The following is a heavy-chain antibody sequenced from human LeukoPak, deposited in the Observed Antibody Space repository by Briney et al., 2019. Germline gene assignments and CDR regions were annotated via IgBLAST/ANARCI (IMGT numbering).Heavy chain of an antibody. Sequence: ASVKVSCKASGGTFSSYAISWVRQAPGQGLEWMGRIIPILGIANYAQKFQGRVTITADKSTSTAYMGLSSLRSEDTAVYYCARRRSTDAYYYYGMDVWGQGTTVTVSS. V-gene: IGHV1-69*04. CDR1: GGTFSSYA. D-gene: IGHD5/OR15-5a*01. CDR3: ARRRSTDAYYYYGMDV. CDR2: IIPILGIA. J-gene: IGHJ6*02.